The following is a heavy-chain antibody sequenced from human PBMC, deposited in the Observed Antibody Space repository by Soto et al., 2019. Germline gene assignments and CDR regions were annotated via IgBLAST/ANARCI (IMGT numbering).Heavy chain of an antibody. CDR1: GYSITDYC. J-gene: IGHJ6*02. Sequence: SVKGSCKASGYSITDYCMHWVRQAPGQGLEWMGWINPNSGGTNYAQKFQGRVTMTRVTSISTAYMELSSLRSDDTALYYCAKDPIILVVPAPPGSMAVRYQATIVTGS. CDR2: INPNSGGT. D-gene: IGHD2-2*01. V-gene: IGHV1-2*02. CDR3: AKDPIILVVPAPPGSMAV.